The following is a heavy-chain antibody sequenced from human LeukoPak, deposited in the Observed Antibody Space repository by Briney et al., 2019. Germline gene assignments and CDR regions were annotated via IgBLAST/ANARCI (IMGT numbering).Heavy chain of an antibody. Sequence: ASVKVSCKASGGTFSSYAISWVRQAPGQGLEWMGGIIPIFGTANYAQKFQGRVTITADESTSTAYMELSSLRFEDTAVYYCTRGRGWLAPFDFWGQGTRVTVSS. J-gene: IGHJ4*02. CDR1: GGTFSSYA. CDR2: IIPIFGTA. D-gene: IGHD3-22*01. V-gene: IGHV1-69*13. CDR3: TRGRGWLAPFDF.